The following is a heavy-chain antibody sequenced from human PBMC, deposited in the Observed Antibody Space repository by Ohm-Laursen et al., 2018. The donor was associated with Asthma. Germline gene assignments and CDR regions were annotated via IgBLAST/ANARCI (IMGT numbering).Heavy chain of an antibody. CDR1: GFTFGTYG. CDR3: ARRDFSGGDPNAAFDI. Sequence: SLRLSCAASGFTFGTYGMHWVRQAPGKGLEWVTIITSDGSWTSYADSVKGRFTISRDNSKSTLYMQMNSLRAEDTAVYYCARRDFSGGDPNAAFDIWGQGTMVTVSS. D-gene: IGHD2-21*02. CDR2: ITSDGSWT. J-gene: IGHJ3*02. V-gene: IGHV3-30*03.